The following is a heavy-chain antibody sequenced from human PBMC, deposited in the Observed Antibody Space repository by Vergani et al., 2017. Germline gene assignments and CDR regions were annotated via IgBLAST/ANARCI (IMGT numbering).Heavy chain of an antibody. CDR2: IYYSGST. CDR1: GGPSSSSY. D-gene: IGHD1-1*01. CDR3: ARAGLEFDY. J-gene: IGHJ4*02. V-gene: IGHV4-59*01. Sequence: QVQLRESGPGLVKPPETLSLPSTSPGGPSSSSYWSWIRQPPGKGLEWIGYIYYSGSTNYNPSLKSRVTISVDTSKNQCSLKLSSVTAADTAVYYCARAGLEFDYWGQGTLVTVSS.